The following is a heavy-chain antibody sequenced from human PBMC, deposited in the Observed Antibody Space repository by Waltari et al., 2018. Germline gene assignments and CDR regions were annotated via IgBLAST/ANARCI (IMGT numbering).Heavy chain of an antibody. CDR2: ISSSGGT. D-gene: IGHD3-9*01. CDR3: ARLSYHIVTGYGWFDP. V-gene: IGHV4-39*01. CDR1: GGSISSESYY. J-gene: IGHJ5*02. Sequence: QLQLQESGPGLVKPSETLSLTCTVSGGSISSESYYWGWIRQPPGKGLEWIGIISSSGGTYYNPPLKSRVTISFDTSKNQFSLKLSSVTAADTAVYYCARLSYHIVTGYGWFDPWGLGTLVTVSS.